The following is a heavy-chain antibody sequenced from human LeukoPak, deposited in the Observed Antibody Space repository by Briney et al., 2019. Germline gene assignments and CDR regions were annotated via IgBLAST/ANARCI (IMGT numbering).Heavy chain of an antibody. CDR3: AKGYYGFLVHWFDP. D-gene: IGHD3-10*01. CDR1: GFTFDDYA. CDR2: ISWNSGSI. V-gene: IGHV3-9*01. J-gene: IGHJ5*02. Sequence: PGGSLRLSCAASGFTFDDYAMHWVRQAPGKGLEWVSGISWNSGSIGYADSVKGRFTISRDNAKNSLYLQMNSLRAEDTALYYCAKGYYGFLVHWFDPWGQGTLVTVSS.